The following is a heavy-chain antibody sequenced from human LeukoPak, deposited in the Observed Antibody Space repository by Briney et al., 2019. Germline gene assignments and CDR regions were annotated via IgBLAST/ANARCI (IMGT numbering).Heavy chain of an antibody. D-gene: IGHD3-10*01. Sequence: GGSLRLSCSASGFTFSSYAMHWVRQAPGKGLEYVSAISSNGGSTYYADSVKGRFTISRDNSMNTLYLQMSSLRAEDTAVYYCVKARGYGSGRDYFDYWGQGTLVTVSS. CDR2: ISSNGGST. V-gene: IGHV3-64D*06. J-gene: IGHJ4*02. CDR1: GFTFSSYA. CDR3: VKARGYGSGRDYFDY.